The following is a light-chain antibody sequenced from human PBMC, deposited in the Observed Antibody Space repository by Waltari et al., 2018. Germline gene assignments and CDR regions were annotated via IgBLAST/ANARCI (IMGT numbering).Light chain of an antibody. CDR1: SSDVGRYNL. V-gene: IGLV2-23*02. CDR3: CSYAGSTTYV. J-gene: IGLJ1*01. Sequence: QSALTQPASVSGSPGQSITTPCTGTSSDVGRYNLVSWYQQHPGKAPKLMIYEVSKRPSGVSNRCSGSKSGNTASLTISGLQAEDEADYYCCSYAGSTTYVFGTGTKVTVL. CDR2: EVS.